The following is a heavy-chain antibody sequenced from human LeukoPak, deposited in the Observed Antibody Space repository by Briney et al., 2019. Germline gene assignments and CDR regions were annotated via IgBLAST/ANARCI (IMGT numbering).Heavy chain of an antibody. V-gene: IGHV3-53*01. CDR1: GFSARTLY. J-gene: IGHJ4*02. CDR3: ARTGYSSGWSNDH. CDR2: IYNDGST. Sequence: GGSLRLSCVVSGFSARTLYMSWVRQAPANGLEWVSVIYNDGSTYYSDSVKGRFAISRDNSKNALYLQMNSLRVDDTAVYYCARTGYSSGWSNDHWGQGTLVTVSS. D-gene: IGHD6-19*01.